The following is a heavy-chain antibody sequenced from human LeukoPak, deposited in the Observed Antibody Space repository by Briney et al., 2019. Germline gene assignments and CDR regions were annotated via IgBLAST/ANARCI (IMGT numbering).Heavy chain of an antibody. V-gene: IGHV3-9*01. CDR3: ARGASYYYESSGYGES. CDR1: GFTFDDYA. J-gene: IGHJ3*01. CDR2: ISWNSGTK. D-gene: IGHD3-22*01. Sequence: GGSLRLSCAASGFTFDDYAMHWVRQAPGKGLEWVSGISWNSGTKGYADSVKGRFTISRDNAKNSLYLQMNSLRGEDAALYYCARGASYYYESSGYGESWGQGTMVTVSS.